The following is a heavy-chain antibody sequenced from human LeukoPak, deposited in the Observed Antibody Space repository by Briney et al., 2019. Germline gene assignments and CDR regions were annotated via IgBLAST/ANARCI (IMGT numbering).Heavy chain of an antibody. CDR3: ARGHWEQDTSTYAY. CDR1: GTSITYGGYT. CDR2: IYYSGTT. V-gene: IGHV4-30-4*07. J-gene: IGHJ4*02. Sequence: SETLSLTCAVSGTSITYGGYTWNWIRQPPGKGLEWIGYIYYSGTTFYNPSFKSRVTMSLESAKNQLSLKLRSVTAADTAVYYCARGHWEQDTSTYAYWGQGSLVTVSS. D-gene: IGHD1-26*01.